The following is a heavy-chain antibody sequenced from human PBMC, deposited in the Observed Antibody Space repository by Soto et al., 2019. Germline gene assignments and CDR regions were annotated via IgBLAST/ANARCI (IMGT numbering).Heavy chain of an antibody. V-gene: IGHV1-3*01. J-gene: IGHJ3*01. Sequence: VHLVQSGAEVKRPGASLKVSCKASGYTFTNYAMHWVRQAPGQSLEWMGWINVNTGDTKHSHKFQDRVTITRNTSATTVYMELTSLKSGDTSVYFCARDGGRYHDALDFWGPGTMVTVSS. D-gene: IGHD3-16*02. CDR3: ARDGGRYHDALDF. CDR2: INVNTGDT. CDR1: GYTFTNYA.